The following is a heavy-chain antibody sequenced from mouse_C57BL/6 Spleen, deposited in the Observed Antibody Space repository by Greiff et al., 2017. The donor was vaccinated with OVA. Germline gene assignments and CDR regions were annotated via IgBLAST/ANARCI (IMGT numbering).Heavy chain of an antibody. CDR3: ATDVLRCLAY. Sequence: QVQLQQPGAELVRPGTSVKLSCKASGYTFTSYWMHWVKQRPGQGLEWIGVIDPSDSYTNYNQKFKGKATLTVDTSSSTAYMQLSSLTSEDSAVYYCATDVLRCLAYWGQGTLVTVSA. J-gene: IGHJ3*01. CDR2: IDPSDSYT. V-gene: IGHV1-59*01. CDR1: GYTFTSYW.